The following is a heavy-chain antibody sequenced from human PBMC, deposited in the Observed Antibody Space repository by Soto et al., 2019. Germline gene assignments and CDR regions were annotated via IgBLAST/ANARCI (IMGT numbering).Heavy chain of an antibody. D-gene: IGHD5-12*01. Sequence: GGSLRLSCAASGFTFSSYGMHWVRQAPGKGLEWVAVISYDGSNKYYADSVKGRFTISRDNSKNTLYLQMNSLRAEDTAVYYCLSAMNSGYGYWGQGTLVTVSS. CDR1: GFTFSSYG. CDR2: ISYDGSNK. V-gene: IGHV3-30*03. CDR3: LSAMNSGYGY. J-gene: IGHJ4*02.